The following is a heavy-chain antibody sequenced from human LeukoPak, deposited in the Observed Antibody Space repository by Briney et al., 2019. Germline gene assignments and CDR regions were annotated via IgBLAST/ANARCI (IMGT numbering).Heavy chain of an antibody. Sequence: ASVKVPCKASGYTFTSYGISWVRQAPGQGLEWMGWISAYNGNTNYAQKLQGRVTMTTDTSTSTAYMELRSLRSDDTAVYYCAGGYCSGGSCDDAFDIWGQGTMVTVSS. V-gene: IGHV1-18*01. CDR3: AGGYCSGGSCDDAFDI. J-gene: IGHJ3*02. D-gene: IGHD2-15*01. CDR1: GYTFTSYG. CDR2: ISAYNGNT.